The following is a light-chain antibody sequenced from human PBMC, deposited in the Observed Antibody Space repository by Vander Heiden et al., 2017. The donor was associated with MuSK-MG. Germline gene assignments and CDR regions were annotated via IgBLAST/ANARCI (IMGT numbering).Light chain of an antibody. Sequence: DIQLTQSPSFLSASVGDRVTITCRASQGISSYLAWYQQKPGKAPKLLIYAASTLQSGVPSRFSGSGSGTEFTLTISSLQPEDFATYYCQQLNSYPMYTFGQGTKLXIK. CDR3: QQLNSYPMYT. CDR2: AAS. V-gene: IGKV1-9*01. J-gene: IGKJ2*01. CDR1: QGISSY.